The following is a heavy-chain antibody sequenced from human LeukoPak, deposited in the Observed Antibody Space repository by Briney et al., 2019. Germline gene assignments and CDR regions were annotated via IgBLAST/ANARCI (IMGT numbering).Heavy chain of an antibody. J-gene: IGHJ4*02. D-gene: IGHD5-24*01. CDR1: GYIFSNYW. CDR3: ARRDGYNPGGFDY. CDR2: IYPGDSDT. V-gene: IGHV5-51*01. Sequence: GESLKISCKGSGYIFSNYWIGWVRQMPGKGLEWMGIIYPGDSDTRYSPSFQGQVTISADKSISTAYLQWSSLKASDTAMYYCARRDGYNPGGFDYWGQGTLVTVSS.